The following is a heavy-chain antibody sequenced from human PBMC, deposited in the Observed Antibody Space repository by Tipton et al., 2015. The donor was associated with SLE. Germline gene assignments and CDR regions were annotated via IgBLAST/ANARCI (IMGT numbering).Heavy chain of an antibody. CDR2: MYASGST. J-gene: IGHJ4*02. Sequence: GLVKPSETLSLTCTVSGGSISSYYWSWIRQPAGEGLEWIGRMYASGSTNYNPSLKSRVIISVDTSKNQFSLKLSSVTAADTGVYYCARVAAYGDFDYWGQGTLVTVSS. D-gene: IGHD4-17*01. CDR1: GGSISSYY. V-gene: IGHV4-4*07. CDR3: ARVAAYGDFDY.